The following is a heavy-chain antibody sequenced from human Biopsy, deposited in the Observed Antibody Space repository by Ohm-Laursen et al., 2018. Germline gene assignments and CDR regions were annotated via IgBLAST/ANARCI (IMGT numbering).Heavy chain of an antibody. V-gene: IGHV3-23*01. D-gene: IGHD4-17*01. J-gene: IGHJ4*02. CDR1: GFTFGSYA. CDR3: AKPADSYGSEFYFDY. CDR2: INTSGGST. Sequence: LSLTCAASGFTFGSYAMTWVRQAPGKGLEWVSVINTSGGSTHYAVSVKGRFTISRDNSKNTLYLRMNSLRAEDTAVYYCAKPADSYGSEFYFDYWGQGTLVTVSS.